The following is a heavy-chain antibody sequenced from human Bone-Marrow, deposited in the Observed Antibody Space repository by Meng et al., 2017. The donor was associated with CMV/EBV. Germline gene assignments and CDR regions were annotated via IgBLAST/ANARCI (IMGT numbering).Heavy chain of an antibody. CDR3: ARGNGYYDILTGHSAYYYGMDV. CDR2: MNPNSGNT. V-gene: IGHV1-8*01. J-gene: IGHJ6*02. D-gene: IGHD3-9*01. CDR1: GYTFTSYD. Sequence: ASVQVSCKASGYTFTSYDINWVRQATGQGREWMGWMNPNSGNTGYAQKFQGRVTMTRNTSTSTAYMELSSLRSEDTAVYYCARGNGYYDILTGHSAYYYGMDVWGQGTTVTVSS.